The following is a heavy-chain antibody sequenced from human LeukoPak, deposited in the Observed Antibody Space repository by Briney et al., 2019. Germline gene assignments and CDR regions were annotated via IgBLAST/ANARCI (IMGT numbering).Heavy chain of an antibody. Sequence: GESLKISCKAPGYSFTSYWIGWVRQLPGKGLEWRGIIYPGDSDTRYSPSFQGQVTISDAKSISTAYLQWSSLKASDTAMYYCARQRRISQDWFDPWGQGTLVTVSS. V-gene: IGHV5-51*01. J-gene: IGHJ5*02. D-gene: IGHD2-15*01. CDR2: IYPGDSDT. CDR1: GYSFTSYW. CDR3: ARQRRISQDWFDP.